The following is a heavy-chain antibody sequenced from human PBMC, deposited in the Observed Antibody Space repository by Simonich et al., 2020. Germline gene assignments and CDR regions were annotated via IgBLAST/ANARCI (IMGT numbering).Heavy chain of an antibody. CDR2: INSDGSST. D-gene: IGHD4-4*01. Sequence: EVQLVESGGGLVQPGGSLRLSCAASGFTFSSNWMHWVRQAPGKGLVGVSRINSDGSSTSYADSVKGRFTISRDNAKNTLYLQMNSLRAEDTAVYYCARDYSNYDAFDIWGQGTMVTVSS. CDR3: ARDYSNYDAFDI. V-gene: IGHV3-74*01. CDR1: GFTFSSNW. J-gene: IGHJ3*02.